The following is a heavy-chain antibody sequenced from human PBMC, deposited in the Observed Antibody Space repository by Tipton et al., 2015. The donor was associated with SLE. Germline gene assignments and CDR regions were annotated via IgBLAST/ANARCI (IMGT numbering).Heavy chain of an antibody. CDR2: INHSGST. CDR1: GGSFSGYY. V-gene: IGHV4-34*01. Sequence: LRLSCAVYGGSFSGYYWSWIRQPPGKGLEWIGEINHSGSTNYNPSLKSRVTISVDTSKNQFSLKLSSVTAADTAVYYCARSLRSPAMAVAGYFDYWGQGTLVTVSS. CDR3: ARSLRSPAMAVAGYFDY. J-gene: IGHJ4*02. D-gene: IGHD6-19*01.